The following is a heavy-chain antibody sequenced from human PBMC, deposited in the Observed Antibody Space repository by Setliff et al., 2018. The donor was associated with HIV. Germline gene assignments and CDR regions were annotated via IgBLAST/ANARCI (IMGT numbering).Heavy chain of an antibody. CDR2: IYHSGST. CDR3: ARERPQSHFFDY. D-gene: IGHD6-19*01. J-gene: IGHJ4*02. V-gene: IGHV4-38-2*02. CDR1: GYSISSVSY. Sequence: PSETLSLTCTVSGYSISSVSYWGRIRQPPGKGLEWIGSIYHSGSTHYNPSLKSRVTISVDTSKNQFSLKLSSVTAADTAVYFCARERPQSHFFDYWGQGTLVTVSS.